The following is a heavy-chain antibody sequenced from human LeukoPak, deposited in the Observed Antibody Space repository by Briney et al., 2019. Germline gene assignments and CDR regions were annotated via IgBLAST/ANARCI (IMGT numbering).Heavy chain of an antibody. Sequence: SETLSLTCTVSGGSISSYYWSWIRQPPGKGLEWIGYIYTSGSTNYNPSHKSRVTISVDTSKNQFSLKLSSVTAADTAVYYCARLHYDFWSGYYPYFDYWGQGTLVTVSS. V-gene: IGHV4-4*09. CDR3: ARLHYDFWSGYYPYFDY. CDR2: IYTSGST. J-gene: IGHJ4*02. CDR1: GGSISSYY. D-gene: IGHD3-3*01.